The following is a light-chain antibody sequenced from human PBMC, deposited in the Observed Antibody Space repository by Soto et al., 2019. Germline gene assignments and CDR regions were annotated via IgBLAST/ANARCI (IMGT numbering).Light chain of an antibody. CDR1: QSISSSY. CDR3: QQYGSAPAWT. CDR2: GAS. Sequence: EIVLTQSPGTLSLSPGERATLSCRASQSISSSYLAWYQQKPGQAPTLLIYGASKRATGIPDRFSGSGSGTDFTLTISRLESEDLEVYYCQQYGSAPAWTFGQGTKVEIK. J-gene: IGKJ1*01. V-gene: IGKV3-20*01.